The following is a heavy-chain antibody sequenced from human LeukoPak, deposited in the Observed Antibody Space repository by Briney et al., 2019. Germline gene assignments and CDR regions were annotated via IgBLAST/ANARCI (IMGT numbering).Heavy chain of an antibody. J-gene: IGHJ4*02. Sequence: GGSLRLSCAASGFTFSSHWMSWVRQAPGKGLEWVAHIRQDGGEKYYLDSVKGRFTISRDNAKNSLYLQMNSLRAEDTAVYYCTRDTPVVAAIGAHWGQGTLVTVSS. D-gene: IGHD2-15*01. V-gene: IGHV3-7*01. CDR1: GFTFSSHW. CDR2: IRQDGGEK. CDR3: TRDTPVVAAIGAH.